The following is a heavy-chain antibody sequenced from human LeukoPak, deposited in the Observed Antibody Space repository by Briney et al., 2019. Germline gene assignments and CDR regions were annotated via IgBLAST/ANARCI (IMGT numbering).Heavy chain of an antibody. V-gene: IGHV4-4*02. CDR1: GGSISSSNW. CDR3: ASQSYYYDSSGYTHFDY. Sequence: SGTLSLTCAVSGGSISSSNWWSWVRQPPGKGLEWIGEIYHSGSTNYNPSLKSRVTISVDKSKNQFSLKLSSVTAADTAVYYCASQSYYYDSSGYTHFDYWGQGTLVTVSS. J-gene: IGHJ4*02. CDR2: IYHSGST. D-gene: IGHD3-22*01.